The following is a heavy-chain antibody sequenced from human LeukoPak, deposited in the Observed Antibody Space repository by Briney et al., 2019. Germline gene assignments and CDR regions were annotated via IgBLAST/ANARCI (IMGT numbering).Heavy chain of an antibody. CDR2: IKPDNGST. CDR1: VYTFTAYY. D-gene: IGHD1-7*01. CDR3: ARGKGSGTFLNVFAY. V-gene: IGHV1-2*02. Sequence: ASVSVSCTPSVYTFTAYYMNWVRQAPGQGLEWMGWIKPDNGSTNYAQKFQGRVTMTRDTYISTAYMELSGLRSDDTDVYYCARGKGSGTFLNVFAYWGQGTLVTVSS. J-gene: IGHJ4*02.